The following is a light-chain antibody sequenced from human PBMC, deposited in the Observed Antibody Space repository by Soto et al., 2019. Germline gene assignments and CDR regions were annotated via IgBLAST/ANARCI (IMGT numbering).Light chain of an antibody. J-gene: IGKJ4*01. V-gene: IGKV1-5*03. CDR2: KAS. Sequence: DIRMTQSPSTLSASVVDRVSITCRASQSISEWMAWYQQKPGQAPKLLIYKASNLETGVPSRFSGSGSGTEFTLTISSLQPDDFATYYCQQYSTYPSLTFGGGTKVDIK. CDR3: QQYSTYPSLT. CDR1: QSISEW.